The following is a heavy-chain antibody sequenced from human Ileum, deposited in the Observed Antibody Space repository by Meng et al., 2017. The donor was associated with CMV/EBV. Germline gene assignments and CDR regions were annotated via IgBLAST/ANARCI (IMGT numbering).Heavy chain of an antibody. CDR3: ERETNWQYVD. J-gene: IGHJ4*01. CDR1: GYSISSGYY. D-gene: IGHD1-1*01. CDR2: MYHSGSS. Sequence: GPLRLSCTVSGYSISSGYYWGWIRQSPGKGLEWIGSMYHSGSSYYNPSLKSRVTISLDTSRNHFSLNLTSVTAADTDVYSCERETNWQYVDWGQGTLVTVSS. V-gene: IGHV4-38-2*02.